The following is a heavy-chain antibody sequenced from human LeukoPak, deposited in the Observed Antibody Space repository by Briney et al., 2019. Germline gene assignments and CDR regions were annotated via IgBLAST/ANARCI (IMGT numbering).Heavy chain of an antibody. CDR1: GGSISSTTYY. CDR3: ARDSMITFGGTHYMDV. V-gene: IGHV4-39*07. Sequence: SETLSLTCTVSGGSISSTTYYWGWIRQPPGKGLEWIVSIYYSGSTYYNPSLKSRVTVSVDTSKNQFSLKLSSVTAADTAVYYCARDSMITFGGTHYMDVWGKGTTVTVSS. D-gene: IGHD3-16*01. J-gene: IGHJ6*03. CDR2: IYYSGST.